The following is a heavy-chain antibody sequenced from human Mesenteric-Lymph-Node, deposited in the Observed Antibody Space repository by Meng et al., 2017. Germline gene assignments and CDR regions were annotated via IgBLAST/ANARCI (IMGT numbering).Heavy chain of an antibody. D-gene: IGHD7-27*01. V-gene: IGHV4-34*01. CDR3: WITGDPFDY. Sequence: QVQLQQWGAGLLKPSEALSLTYAVYGGSCSGYYWSWIRQPPGKGLEWIGEXNHSGSTNYNPSLKSRVTISVDTSKNQFSLKLSSVTAADTAVYYCWITGDPFDYWGQGTLVTVSS. CDR1: GGSCSGYY. CDR2: XNHSGST. J-gene: IGHJ4*02.